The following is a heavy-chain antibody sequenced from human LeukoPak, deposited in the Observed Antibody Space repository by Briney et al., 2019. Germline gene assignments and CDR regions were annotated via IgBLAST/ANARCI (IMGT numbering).Heavy chain of an antibody. CDR3: ARASSFTVVTEFDY. J-gene: IGHJ4*02. CDR2: ISYDGSNK. V-gene: IGHV3-30*03. D-gene: IGHD4-23*01. CDR1: GFTFSSYG. Sequence: GGSLRLSCAASGFTFSSYGMHWVRQAPGKGLEWVAVISYDGSNKYYADSVKGRFTISRDNSKNTLYLQMNSLRAEGTAVYYCARASSFTVVTEFDYWGQGTLVTVSS.